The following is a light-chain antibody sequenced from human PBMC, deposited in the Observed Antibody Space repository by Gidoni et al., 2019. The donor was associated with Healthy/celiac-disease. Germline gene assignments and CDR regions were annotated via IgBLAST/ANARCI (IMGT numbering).Light chain of an antibody. V-gene: IGKV3-20*01. Sequence: VLTKSRCTLCLSRGERATLSCRASQSVSSSYLAWYQQKPGQAPWLLIYGASSRATGIPDSFSGSGPGTDVTLTSSRLEPEDIAVYYCQQYGSSPRTFGQGTKLEIK. CDR3: QQYGSSPRT. CDR1: QSVSSSY. J-gene: IGKJ2*01. CDR2: GAS.